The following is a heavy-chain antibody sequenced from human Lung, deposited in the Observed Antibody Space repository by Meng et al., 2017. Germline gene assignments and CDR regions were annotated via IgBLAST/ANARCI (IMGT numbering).Heavy chain of an antibody. CDR1: CGSCSEYY. J-gene: IGHJ4*02. V-gene: IGHV4-34*01. CDR2: INHSGST. CDR3: ARGPTTMAHAFDY. D-gene: IGHD4-11*01. Sequence: EQLQQWGAVLLKPSDTLYPTCVGSCGSCSEYYWRWIRQPPGKGLEWIGEINHSGSTNYNPSLKSRATISVDTSKNNLSLKLSSVTAADSAVYYCARGPTTMAHAFDYWGQGTLVTVSS.